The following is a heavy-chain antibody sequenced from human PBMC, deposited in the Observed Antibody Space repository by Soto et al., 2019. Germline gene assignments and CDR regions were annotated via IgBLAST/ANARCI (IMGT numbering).Heavy chain of an antibody. CDR3: SRHRRPTTSENWVDP. Sequence: QVHLVPTGVEVKTPGASMKVSCQASGYTFFTYDISWVRQAPGQGIEWMGWISTYSGDTKYAQKCKGRATITTDTTTSTAYLELRSLRSDDTAEYDCSRHRRPTTSENWVDPCGQGTLVTVPS. CDR2: ISTYSGDT. D-gene: IGHD5-12*01. J-gene: IGHJ5*02. CDR1: GYTFFTYD. V-gene: IGHV1-18*01.